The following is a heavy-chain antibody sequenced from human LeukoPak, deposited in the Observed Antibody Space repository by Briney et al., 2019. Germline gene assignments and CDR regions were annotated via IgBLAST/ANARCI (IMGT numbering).Heavy chain of an antibody. D-gene: IGHD6-19*01. CDR3: AKEISGHSSGRTTNAFDI. Sequence: ASVKVSCKASGGTFISYTISWVRQAPGQGLEWMGGIIPIFGTANYAQKFQGRVTITADESTSTAYMELSSLRSEDTAVYYCAKEISGHSSGRTTNAFDIWGQGTMVTVSS. V-gene: IGHV1-69*13. J-gene: IGHJ3*02. CDR2: IIPIFGTA. CDR1: GGTFISYT.